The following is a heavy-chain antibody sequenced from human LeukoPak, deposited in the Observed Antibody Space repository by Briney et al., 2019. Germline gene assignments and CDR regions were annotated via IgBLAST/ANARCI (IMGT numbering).Heavy chain of an antibody. D-gene: IGHD3-3*01. J-gene: IGHJ4*02. CDR2: IYTSGST. CDR1: GGSISSYY. CDR3: ARERTPIFGQRYLGFCFDY. V-gene: IGHV4-4*07. Sequence: SETLSLTCTVSGGSISSYYWSWIRQPAGKGLEWIGRIYTSGSTNYNPSLKSRVTMSVDTSKNQFSLKLSSVTAADTAVYYCARERTPIFGQRYLGFCFDYWGQGTLVTVSP.